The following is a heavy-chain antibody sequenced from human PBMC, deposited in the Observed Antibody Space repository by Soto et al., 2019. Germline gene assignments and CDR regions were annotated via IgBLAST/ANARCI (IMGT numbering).Heavy chain of an antibody. CDR2: INWNGGST. CDR1: GFTFDDYG. D-gene: IGHD4-17*01. CDR3: ARVSLYDYGDYEGFFEAFDI. V-gene: IGHV3-20*01. J-gene: IGHJ3*02. Sequence: GGSLRLSCAASGFTFDDYGMSWVRQAPGKGLEWVSGINWNGGSTGYADSVKGRFTISRDNAKNSLYLQMNSLRAEDTALYHCARVSLYDYGDYEGFFEAFDIWGQGTMVTVSS.